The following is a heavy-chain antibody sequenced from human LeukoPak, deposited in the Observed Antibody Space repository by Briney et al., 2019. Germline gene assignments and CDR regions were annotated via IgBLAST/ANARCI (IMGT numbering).Heavy chain of an antibody. V-gene: IGHV4-59*01. CDR2: IYYSGST. CDR3: ARGSVVPAAIFGY. J-gene: IGHJ4*02. D-gene: IGHD2-2*01. CDR1: GGSISSYY. Sequence: SETLSLTCTVSGGSISSYYCSWIRQPPGKGLEWIGYIYYSGSTNYNPSLKSRVTISVDTSKNQFSLKLSSVTAADTAVYHCARGSVVPAAIFGYWGQGTLVTVSS.